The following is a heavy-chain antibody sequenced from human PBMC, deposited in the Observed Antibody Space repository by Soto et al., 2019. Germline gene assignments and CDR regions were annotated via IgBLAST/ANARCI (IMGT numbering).Heavy chain of an antibody. J-gene: IGHJ3*02. CDR1: GGSISSYY. Sequence: SETLSLTCTVSGGSISSYYWSWIRQPPGKGLEWIGYIYYSGSTNSNPSLKSRVTISVDTSKNQFSLKLSSVTAADTAVYYCAREGDSDAFDIWGQGTMVTVSS. CDR2: IYYSGST. CDR3: AREGDSDAFDI. V-gene: IGHV4-59*01. D-gene: IGHD3-16*01.